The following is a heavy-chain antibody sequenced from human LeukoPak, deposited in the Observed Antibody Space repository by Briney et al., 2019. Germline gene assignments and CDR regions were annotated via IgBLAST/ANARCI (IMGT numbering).Heavy chain of an antibody. CDR3: ARQYNWFDP. CDR1: GGSISGTSYS. CDR2: IDYSGRT. J-gene: IGHJ5*02. V-gene: IGHV4-39*02. Sequence: SETLSLTCTVSGGSISGTSYSWGWIRQPPGKGLEWVGSIDYSGRTHYNPPLKSRVTISEDTSNNHFSLKLNSVTAADTAVYFCARQYNWFDPWGQGTLVTVSS. D-gene: IGHD6-19*01.